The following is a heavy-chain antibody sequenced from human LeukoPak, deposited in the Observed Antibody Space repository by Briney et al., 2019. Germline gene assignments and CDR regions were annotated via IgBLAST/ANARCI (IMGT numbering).Heavy chain of an antibody. CDR1: GFTFRDYSDYW. Sequence: PGGSLRLSCAASGFTFRDYSDYWMSWVRQAPGKGLEWVANIKQDGSEKYYVDSVKGRFTISRDNAKNPLYLQMNSLRAEDTAVYYCARPLESYYYMDVWGKGTTVTVSS. V-gene: IGHV3-7*01. J-gene: IGHJ6*03. D-gene: IGHD3-3*01. CDR3: ARPLESYYYMDV. CDR2: IKQDGSEK.